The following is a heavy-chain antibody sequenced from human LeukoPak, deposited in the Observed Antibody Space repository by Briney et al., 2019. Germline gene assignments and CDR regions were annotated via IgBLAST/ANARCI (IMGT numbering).Heavy chain of an antibody. CDR2: IIPIFGTA. J-gene: IGHJ4*02. Sequence: SVKVSCKVSGGTFSSYAISWVRQAPGQGLEWMGGIIPIFGTANYAQKFQGRVTITADKSTSTAYMELSSLRSEDTAVYYCARQENYYGSGSSRHYDYWGQGTLVTVSS. CDR1: GGTFSSYA. CDR3: ARQENYYGSGSSRHYDY. D-gene: IGHD3-10*01. V-gene: IGHV1-69*06.